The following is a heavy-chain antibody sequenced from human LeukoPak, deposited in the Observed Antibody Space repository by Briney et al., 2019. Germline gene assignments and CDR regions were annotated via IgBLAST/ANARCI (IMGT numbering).Heavy chain of an antibody. J-gene: IGHJ4*02. CDR3: ARGEGTIYSSSTYFDY. V-gene: IGHV1-69*01. D-gene: IGHD6-13*01. Sequence: GASVKVSCKASGGTFSSYAISWVRQAPGQGLEWMGGIIPIFGTANYAQKFQGRVTITADESTRTAYMELSSLRSEDTAVYYCARGEGTIYSSSTYFDYWGQGTLVTVSS. CDR2: IIPIFGTA. CDR1: GGTFSSYA.